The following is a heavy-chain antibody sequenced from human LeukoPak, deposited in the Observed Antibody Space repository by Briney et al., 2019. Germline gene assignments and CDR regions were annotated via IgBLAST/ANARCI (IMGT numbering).Heavy chain of an antibody. V-gene: IGHV1-58*01. CDR1: GFSFATSA. CDR2: TVVGSGNT. D-gene: IGHD3-10*01. Sequence: ASVKVSCKASGFSFATSAVQWVRQARGQRLEWIGWTVVGSGNTNYAQKLQGRVTMTTDTSTSTAYMELRSLRSDDTAVYYCAREPYYYGSGPGAFDIWGQGTMVTVSS. CDR3: AREPYYYGSGPGAFDI. J-gene: IGHJ3*02.